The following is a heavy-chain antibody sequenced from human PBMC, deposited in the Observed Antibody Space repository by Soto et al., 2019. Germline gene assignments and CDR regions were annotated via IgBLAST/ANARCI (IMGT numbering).Heavy chain of an antibody. D-gene: IGHD3-22*01. J-gene: IGHJ4*02. CDR1: GFTFSTYK. Sequence: PGGSLRLSCAASGFTFSTYKMNWVRQAPGKGLEWVSYISSSSSTIYYADSVKGRFTISRDNAKNSLYLQMNSLRDEDTAVYYCARDAYDYDDTSGYYRHWGQGTLVTV. CDR2: ISSSSSTI. V-gene: IGHV3-48*02. CDR3: ARDAYDYDDTSGYYRH.